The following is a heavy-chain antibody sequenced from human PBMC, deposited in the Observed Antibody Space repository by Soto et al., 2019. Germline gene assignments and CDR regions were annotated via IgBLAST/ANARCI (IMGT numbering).Heavy chain of an antibody. V-gene: IGHV3-9*01. CDR1: GFTFDDYA. CDR2: ISWNSGNI. J-gene: IGHJ4*02. Sequence: GGSLRLSCAASGFTFDDYAMHWVRQAPGKGLEWVSGISWNSGNIGYADSVKGRFTISRDNAKNSLYLQMNSLRPEDTALYYCAKDRYCTGGSCYSSFDYWGQGTLVTVSS. CDR3: AKDRYCTGGSCYSSFDY. D-gene: IGHD2-15*01.